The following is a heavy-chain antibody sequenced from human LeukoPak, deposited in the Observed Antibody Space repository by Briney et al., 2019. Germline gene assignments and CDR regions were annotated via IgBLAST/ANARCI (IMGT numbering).Heavy chain of an antibody. Sequence: PSETLSLTCTVSGGSISSSSYYWGWIRQPPGKGLEWIGSIYYSGSTYYNPSLKSRVTISVDTSKNQFSLKLSSVTAADTAVYYCARRPIVGATKGGTDYWGQGTLVTVSS. V-gene: IGHV4-39*07. D-gene: IGHD1-26*01. CDR1: GGSISSSSYY. J-gene: IGHJ4*02. CDR3: ARRPIVGATKGGTDY. CDR2: IYYSGST.